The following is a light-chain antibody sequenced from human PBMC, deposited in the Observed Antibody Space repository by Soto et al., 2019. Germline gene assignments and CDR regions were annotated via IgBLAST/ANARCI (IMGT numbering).Light chain of an antibody. CDR3: QQRSNWPWT. CDR1: QSVSSY. J-gene: IGKJ1*01. V-gene: IGKV3-11*01. CDR2: DAS. Sequence: EIVLTQSPATLSFSPGERATLSCRASQSVSSYLAWYQQKPGQAPRLLIYDASNRATGIPARFSGSGSGTDFTLTISSLEPEDFAVYYCQQRSNWPWTVGQGTKVDIK.